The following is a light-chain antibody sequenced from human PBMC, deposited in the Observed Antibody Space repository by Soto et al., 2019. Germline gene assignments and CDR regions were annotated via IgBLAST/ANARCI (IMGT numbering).Light chain of an antibody. J-gene: IGLJ2*01. Sequence: QSVLTQPPSASGTPGQRVTISCSGSSSNIGRNYVYWYQQLPGMAPKLLIYMNNQRPSWVPDRFSGSKSGTSASLAISGLRSEDEADYYCAAWDDTLSALFGGGTKVTVL. V-gene: IGLV1-47*01. CDR2: MNN. CDR1: SSNIGRNY. CDR3: AAWDDTLSAL.